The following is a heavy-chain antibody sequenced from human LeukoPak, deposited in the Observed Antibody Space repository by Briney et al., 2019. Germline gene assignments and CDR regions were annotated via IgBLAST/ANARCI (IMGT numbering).Heavy chain of an antibody. V-gene: IGHV3-72*01. D-gene: IGHD2-2*01. CDR2: TRKKTNSYTT. CDR3: AREKEGYCSRTSCYLDYYYYYMDV. CDR1: GFTFSDHY. J-gene: IGHJ6*03. Sequence: GGSLRLSCAASGFTFSDHYMDWVRQAPGKGLEWVGRTRKKTNSYTTEYAASVKGRFTISRDDSKNSLYLQMNSLKAEDTAVYYCAREKEGYCSRTSCYLDYYYYYMDVWGKGTTVTISS.